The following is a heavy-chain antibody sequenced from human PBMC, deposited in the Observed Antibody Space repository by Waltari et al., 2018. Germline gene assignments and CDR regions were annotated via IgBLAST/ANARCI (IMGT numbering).Heavy chain of an antibody. CDR2: IYYSGST. D-gene: IGHD6-19*01. J-gene: IGHJ3*02. V-gene: IGHV4-59*01. CDR1: GGSISSYY. CDR3: ARVRGYSSGWYFRGAFDI. Sequence: QVQLQESGPGLVKPSETLSLTCTVSGGSISSYYCTWILQPPAKGLEWIGYIYYSGSTNYNPSLKSRVTISVDTSKNQFSLKLSSVTAADTAVYYCARVRGYSSGWYFRGAFDIWGQGTMVTVSS.